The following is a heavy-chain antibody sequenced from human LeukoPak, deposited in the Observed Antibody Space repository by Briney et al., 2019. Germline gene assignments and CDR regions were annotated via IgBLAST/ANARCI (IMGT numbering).Heavy chain of an antibody. CDR1: GGSISSYY. CDR2: IYYSGST. CDR3: AKDLVRLRHYYDSSGYYHFDY. D-gene: IGHD3-22*01. J-gene: IGHJ4*02. Sequence: SETLSLTCTVSGGSISSYYWSWIRQPPGKGLEWIGYIYYSGSTNYNPSLKSRVTISVDTSKNQFSLKLSSVTAADTAVYYCAKDLVRLRHYYDSSGYYHFDYWGQGTLVTVSS. V-gene: IGHV4-59*01.